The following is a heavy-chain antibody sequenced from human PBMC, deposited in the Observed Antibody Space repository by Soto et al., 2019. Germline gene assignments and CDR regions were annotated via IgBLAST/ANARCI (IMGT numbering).Heavy chain of an antibody. V-gene: IGHV1-8*01. CDR2: MNPNSGNT. CDR3: ARSDGYNFNWLDS. CDR1: GYTFTSYD. Sequence: QIHLVQSGAEVKKPGASVKVSCKASGYTFTSYDMNWVRQAPGQGLEWMGWMNPNSGNTGYAQKFQGRLTMTRDTAISIAHMELSSLRNEDTAVYYCARSDGYNFNWLDSWGQGTLVTVSA. D-gene: IGHD2-21*01. J-gene: IGHJ5*01.